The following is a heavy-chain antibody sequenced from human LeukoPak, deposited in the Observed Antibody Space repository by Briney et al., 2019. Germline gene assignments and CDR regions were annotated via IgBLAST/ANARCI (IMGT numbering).Heavy chain of an antibody. Sequence: GGSLRLSCAASGFTFSSYGMHWVRQAPGKGLEWVANIKQDGSEKYYVDSVKGRFTISRDNAKNSLYLQMNSLRAEDTAVYYCARDGWELPRNYWGQGTLVTVSS. CDR3: ARDGWELPRNY. J-gene: IGHJ4*02. V-gene: IGHV3-7*01. D-gene: IGHD1-26*01. CDR2: IKQDGSEK. CDR1: GFTFSSYG.